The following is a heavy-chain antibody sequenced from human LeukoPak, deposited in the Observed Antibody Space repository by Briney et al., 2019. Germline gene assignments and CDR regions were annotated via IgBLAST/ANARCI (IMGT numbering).Heavy chain of an antibody. CDR3: ARDRSPSARYFNY. V-gene: IGHV1-46*01. CDR1: SYTFTSYY. J-gene: IGHJ4*02. Sequence: ASVKASCKTSSYTFTSYYMNWVRQAPGQGLEWMGMINPSGGSTSYAQKFRGRVTMTRDTSTSTVYMELNSLTSEDTALYYCARDRSPSARYFNYWGQGTLVTVSS. CDR2: INPSGGST. D-gene: IGHD2-15*01.